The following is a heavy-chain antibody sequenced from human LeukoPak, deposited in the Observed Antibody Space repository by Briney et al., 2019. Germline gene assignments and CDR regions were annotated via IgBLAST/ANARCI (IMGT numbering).Heavy chain of an antibody. D-gene: IGHD4-11*01. CDR1: GGSISSSSYY. J-gene: IGHJ3*02. CDR3: ARASTVKAFDI. V-gene: IGHV4-39*07. CDR2: IDDSGST. Sequence: SETLSLTCTVSGGSISSSSYYWGWIRQPPGKGLEWIGYIDDSGSTNYNPSLKSRATISVDTSDNQFSLKLSSVTAADTAVYYCARASTVKAFDIWGQGTMVTVSS.